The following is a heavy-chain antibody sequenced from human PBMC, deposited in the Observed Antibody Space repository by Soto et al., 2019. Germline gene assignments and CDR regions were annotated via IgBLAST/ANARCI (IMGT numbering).Heavy chain of an antibody. CDR2: IWYDGSNK. CDR3: ARAAEQLAPYYSYMDV. V-gene: IGHV3-33*01. Sequence: PGGSLRLSCAASGFPFSSYGMHWVRQAPGKGLEWVAVIWYDGSNKYYADSVKGRFTISRDNSKNTLYLQMNSLRAEDTAVYYCARAAEQLAPYYSYMDVWGKGTTVTVSS. J-gene: IGHJ6*03. CDR1: GFPFSSYG. D-gene: IGHD6-6*01.